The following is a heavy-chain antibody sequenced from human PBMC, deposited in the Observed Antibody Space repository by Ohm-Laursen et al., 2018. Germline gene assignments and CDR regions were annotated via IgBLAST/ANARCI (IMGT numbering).Heavy chain of an antibody. Sequence: SVKVSCNASGYTFTGYYMHWVRQAPGQGLEWMGWTNPNSGGTNYAQKFQGRVTMTRDTSISTAYMELSRLRSDDTAVYYCARNWDDGRGMDLWGQGTTVTVSS. CDR2: TNPNSGGT. CDR3: ARNWDDGRGMDL. D-gene: IGHD1-1*01. V-gene: IGHV1-2*02. J-gene: IGHJ6*02. CDR1: GYTFTGYY.